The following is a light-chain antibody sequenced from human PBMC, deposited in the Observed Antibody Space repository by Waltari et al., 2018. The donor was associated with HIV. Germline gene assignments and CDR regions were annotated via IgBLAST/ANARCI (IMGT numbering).Light chain of an antibody. Sequence: QSALTQPASVSGSPGQSITISCTGTSFDISGYHFFPWFQPPPGNAPKVIIYEVINRPSGVSDRFSGSKSGNTASLTISGLQPEDEAEYFCISYISSSSPVFGGGTKLTVL. CDR1: SFDISGYHF. J-gene: IGLJ3*02. CDR2: EVI. CDR3: ISYISSSSPV. V-gene: IGLV2-14*01.